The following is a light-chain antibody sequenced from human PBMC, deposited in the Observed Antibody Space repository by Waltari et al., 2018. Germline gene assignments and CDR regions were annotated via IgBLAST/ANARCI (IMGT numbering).Light chain of an antibody. V-gene: IGKV3-20*01. CDR1: QSVSSNF. J-gene: IGKJ3*01. Sequence: EIVFTQSPGTLSSAPGERATLSCRTSQSVSSNFLAWYQQKPRQAPRLLIYGASSRATGIPDRFSGSGSGTDFTLTISRLEPEDFAVYYCQQYGSSPGIAFGPGTKLDIK. CDR2: GAS. CDR3: QQYGSSPGIA.